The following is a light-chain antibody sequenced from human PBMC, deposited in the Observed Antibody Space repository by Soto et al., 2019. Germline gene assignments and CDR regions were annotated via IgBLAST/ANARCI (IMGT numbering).Light chain of an antibody. CDR3: SSYTSSSTPGVV. V-gene: IGLV2-14*01. J-gene: IGLJ2*01. CDR2: DVS. CDR1: SSDVGGYIY. Sequence: QSALTQPASVSGSPGQSITISCTGTSSDVGGYIYVSWYQQHPGKAPKLMIYDVSNRPSGVSNRFSGSKSGNTASLTISGLQAEDEADYYCSSYTSSSTPGVVFGGGTKLTVL.